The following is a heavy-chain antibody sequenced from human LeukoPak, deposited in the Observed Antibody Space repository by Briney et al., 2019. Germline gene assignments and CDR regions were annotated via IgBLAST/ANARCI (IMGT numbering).Heavy chain of an antibody. CDR1: GFTFSDHY. CDR2: SRNKANSYTT. J-gene: IGHJ4*02. CDR3: ARGSSGYSYILSY. Sequence: GGSLRLSCAASGFTFSDHYMDWVRQAPGKGLEWVARSRNKANSYTTEYAASVKGRFTISRDDSTNSLYLQMSSLRAEDTAMYYCARGSSGYSYILSYWGQGALVTVSS. V-gene: IGHV3-72*01. D-gene: IGHD5-18*01.